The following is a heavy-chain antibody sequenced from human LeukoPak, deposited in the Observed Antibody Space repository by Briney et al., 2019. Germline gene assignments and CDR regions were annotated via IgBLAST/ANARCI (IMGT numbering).Heavy chain of an antibody. CDR3: AIIVATIGPFDY. V-gene: IGHV1-2*02. CDR1: GYTFTGYY. CDR2: INPNSGGT. D-gene: IGHD5-12*01. J-gene: IGHJ4*02. Sequence: AASVKVSCKASGYTFTGYYMHWVRQAPGQGLEWMGWINPNSGGTNYAQKFQGRVTMTRDTSISTAYMELSRLRSDDTAVYYCAIIVATIGPFDYWGQGTQVTVSS.